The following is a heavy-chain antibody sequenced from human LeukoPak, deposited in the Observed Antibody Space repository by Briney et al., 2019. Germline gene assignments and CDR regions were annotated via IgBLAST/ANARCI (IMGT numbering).Heavy chain of an antibody. D-gene: IGHD6-13*01. V-gene: IGHV3-74*01. J-gene: IGHJ4*02. CDR3: AKELAAAPRNY. CDR2: IDSDGGST. Sequence: GGSLRLSCAASGFTFSRYWMHWVRQAPGKGLVWVSRIDSDGGSTSYADSVKGRFTISRDNAKNTLYLQMNSLRAEDTAVYYCAKELAAAPRNYWGQGTLVTVSS. CDR1: GFTFSRYW.